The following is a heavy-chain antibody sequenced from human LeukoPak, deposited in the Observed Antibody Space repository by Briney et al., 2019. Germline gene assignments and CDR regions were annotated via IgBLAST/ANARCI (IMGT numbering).Heavy chain of an antibody. J-gene: IGHJ4*02. Sequence: SETLSLTCAVYGGSYSGFYWSWIRQPPGKGLEWVGEIHYSGSTSYKTSLKSRVTISGDTSKNQISLKLTSVTAADTAVYYCAGSVDTAMDFDYWGQGTLVTVSS. CDR1: GGSYSGFY. CDR2: IHYSGST. V-gene: IGHV4-34*01. CDR3: AGSVDTAMDFDY. D-gene: IGHD5-18*01.